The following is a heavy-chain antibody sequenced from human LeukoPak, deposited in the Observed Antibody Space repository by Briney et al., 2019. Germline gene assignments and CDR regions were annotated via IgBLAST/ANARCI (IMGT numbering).Heavy chain of an antibody. D-gene: IGHD6-13*01. CDR3: ARDLIAAAGAFDS. V-gene: IGHV3-7*03. CDR2: IKQDGSEK. Sequence: GGSLRLSCAASGFTFSSYWMSWVRQAPGKGLEWVANIKQDGSEKYYVDSVKGRFTISRDNAKNSLYLQMNSLRAEDTAVYYCARDLIAAAGAFDSWGQGTLVTVSS. CDR1: GFTFSSYW. J-gene: IGHJ4*02.